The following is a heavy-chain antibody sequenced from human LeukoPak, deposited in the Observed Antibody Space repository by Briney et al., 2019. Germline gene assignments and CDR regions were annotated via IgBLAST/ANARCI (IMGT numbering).Heavy chain of an antibody. V-gene: IGHV1-69*05. Sequence: SVKVSCKASGGTFSSYAITWVRLAPGQGLEWMGRIIPIFGTTKYAQKFQGRVTITTDESTSTTYMDLSSLRSEDTAVYYCAREDCSGGSCYYGGPFDYWGQGTLVTVSS. D-gene: IGHD2-15*01. CDR3: AREDCSGGSCYYGGPFDY. J-gene: IGHJ4*02. CDR1: GGTFSSYA. CDR2: IIPIFGTT.